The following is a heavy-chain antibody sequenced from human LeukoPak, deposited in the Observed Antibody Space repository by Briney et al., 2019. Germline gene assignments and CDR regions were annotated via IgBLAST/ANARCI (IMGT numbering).Heavy chain of an antibody. D-gene: IGHD3-22*01. CDR1: GGTFSSYA. J-gene: IGHJ4*02. CDR2: IIPIFGTA. CDR3: ARDFEAIYDSSGYYPDTSFDY. Sequence: ASVKVSCKASGGTFSSYAISWVRQAPGQGLEWMGGIIPIFGTANYAQKFQGRVTITADESTSTAYMELSSLRSEDTAVYYCARDFEAIYDSSGYYPDTSFDYWGQGPLVPVSS. V-gene: IGHV1-69*13.